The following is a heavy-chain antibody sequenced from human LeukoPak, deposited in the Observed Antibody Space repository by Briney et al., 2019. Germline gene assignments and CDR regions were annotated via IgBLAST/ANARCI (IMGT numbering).Heavy chain of an antibody. Sequence: SVKVSCKASGGTFSSYAISWVRQAPGQGLEWMGRIIPIFGTANYAQKFQGRVTITTDESTSTAYMELSSLRSEDTAVYYCGLIVNFGDAFGIWGQGTMVTVSS. CDR1: GGTFSSYA. CDR3: GLIVNFGDAFGI. V-gene: IGHV1-69*05. D-gene: IGHD3-22*01. CDR2: IIPIFGTA. J-gene: IGHJ3*02.